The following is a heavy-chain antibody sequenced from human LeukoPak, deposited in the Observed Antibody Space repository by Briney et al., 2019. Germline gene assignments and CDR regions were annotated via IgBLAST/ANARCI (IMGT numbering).Heavy chain of an antibody. CDR1: GGSINSSNW. J-gene: IGHJ5*02. V-gene: IGHV4-4*02. CDR2: IFHSATT. Sequence: PSGTLSLTCAVSGGSINSSNWWSWVRQPPGKGLEWIGEIFHSATTNYNPSLKSRVTISVDKSKNHFSLKLSSVTAADTAVYYCARGGWYQLLSSLKAPYNWFDPWGQGTLVTVSS. D-gene: IGHD2-2*01. CDR3: ARGGWYQLLSSLKAPYNWFDP.